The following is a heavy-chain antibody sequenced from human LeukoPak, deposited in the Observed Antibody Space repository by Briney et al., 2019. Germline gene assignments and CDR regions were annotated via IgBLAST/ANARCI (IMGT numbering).Heavy chain of an antibody. Sequence: SETLFLTCAVSGGSISSDNWWSWVRQPPGKGLEWIGEVYHGGSTNYNPSLKSRVTISVDKSKNHFSLRLSSVTAADTAVYYCARGVVPAYFDYWGQGTLVTVSS. CDR1: GGSISSDNW. V-gene: IGHV4-4*02. D-gene: IGHD2-2*01. J-gene: IGHJ4*02. CDR3: ARGVVPAYFDY. CDR2: VYHGGST.